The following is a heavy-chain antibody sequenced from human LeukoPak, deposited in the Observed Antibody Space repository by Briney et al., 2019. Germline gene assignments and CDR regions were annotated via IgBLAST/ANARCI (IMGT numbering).Heavy chain of an antibody. J-gene: IGHJ1*01. CDR1: GGSISRGGFS. Sequence: LQTLSLTCAVSGGSISRGGFSWSWIRQPPGKGLEWIGYIYDSATTYYNPALQSRVAISPDKSQNQISLKLSSVTAADTAVYYCARDGEYTSGSPAEYFQYWGQGILVTVSS. CDR3: ARDGEYTSGSPAEYFQY. CDR2: IYDSATT. D-gene: IGHD3-22*01. V-gene: IGHV4-30-2*01.